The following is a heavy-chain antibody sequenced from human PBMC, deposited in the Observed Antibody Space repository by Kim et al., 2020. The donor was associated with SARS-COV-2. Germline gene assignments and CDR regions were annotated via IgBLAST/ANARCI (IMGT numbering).Heavy chain of an antibody. D-gene: IGHD3-22*01. CDR2: IIPIFGTA. CDR1: GGTFSSYA. V-gene: IGHV1-69*13. J-gene: IGHJ4*02. Sequence: SVKVSCKASGGTFSSYAISWVRQAPGQGLEWMGGIIPIFGTANYAQKFQGRVTITADESTSTAYMELSSLRSEDTAVYYCVVYSSGLYYFDYWGQGTLVTVSS. CDR3: VVYSSGLYYFDY.